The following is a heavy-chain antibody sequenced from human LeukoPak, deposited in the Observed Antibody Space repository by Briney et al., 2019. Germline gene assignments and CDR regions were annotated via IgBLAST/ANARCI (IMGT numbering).Heavy chain of an antibody. CDR1: GFTFGDYA. CDR2: IRSKAYGGTT. CDR3: TRDVASQLGYGARSYYYYYMNV. J-gene: IGHJ6*03. D-gene: IGHD6-6*01. Sequence: PGGSLRLSCTASGFTFGDYAMSWVRQAPGKGLEWVGFIRSKAYGGTTEYAASVKGRFTISRDDSKSIAYLQMNSLKTEDTAVYYCTRDVASQLGYGARSYYYYYMNVWGKGTTVTISS. V-gene: IGHV3-49*04.